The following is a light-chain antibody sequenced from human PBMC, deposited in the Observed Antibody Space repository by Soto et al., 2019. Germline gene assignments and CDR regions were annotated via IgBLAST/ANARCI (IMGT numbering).Light chain of an antibody. CDR3: CSYAGSSTWV. CDR1: SSDVGSYNL. Sequence: QSALTQPASVSGSPGQSITISCTGTSSDVGSYNLVSWYQQHPGKPPKLMIYDGSKRPSGLSNRFYGSKSGNTASLTISGIQAEDEADYSCCSYAGSSTWVFGGGTKLTVL. V-gene: IGLV2-23*01. CDR2: DGS. J-gene: IGLJ3*02.